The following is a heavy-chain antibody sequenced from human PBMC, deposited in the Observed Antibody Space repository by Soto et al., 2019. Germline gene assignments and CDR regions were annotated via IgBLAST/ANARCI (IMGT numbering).Heavy chain of an antibody. CDR1: GFTFSSYA. J-gene: IGHJ4*02. CDR3: AKVVNYDFWSGNMELDY. CDR2: ISGSGGST. Sequence: GGSLRLSCAASGFTFSSYAMSWVRQAPGKGLEWVSAISGSGGSTYYADSVKGRFTISRDNSKNTLYLQMNSLRAEDTAVYYCAKVVNYDFWSGNMELDYWGQGTLVTVSS. D-gene: IGHD3-3*01. V-gene: IGHV3-23*01.